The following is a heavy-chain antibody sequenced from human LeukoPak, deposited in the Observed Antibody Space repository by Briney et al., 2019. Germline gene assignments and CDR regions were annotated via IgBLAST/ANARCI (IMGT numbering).Heavy chain of an antibody. Sequence: GGSLRLSCAASGFTFSSYWMSWVRQAPGKGLEWVANIKQDGSEKYYVDSVKGRFTISRDNGKNSLYLQMNSLRAEDTAVYYCRASGSGSYYFDHWGQGTLVTVSS. CDR3: RASGSGSYYFDH. V-gene: IGHV3-7*03. D-gene: IGHD1-26*01. CDR2: IKQDGSEK. CDR1: GFTFSSYW. J-gene: IGHJ4*02.